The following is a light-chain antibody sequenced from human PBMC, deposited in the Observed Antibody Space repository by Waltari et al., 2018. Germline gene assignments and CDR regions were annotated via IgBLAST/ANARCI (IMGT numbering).Light chain of an antibody. J-gene: IGLJ3*02. V-gene: IGLV6-57*03. CDR1: TGSIASNH. CDR3: QSYDSSNQV. Sequence: NFMLTQPHSVSESPGKTVTIPCTRSTGSIASNHVQGYQQRPGSAPTTVIYEDNQRPSGVPARFSGSIDSSSNSASLTISGLKTEDEADYYCQSYDSSNQVFGGGTKLTVL. CDR2: EDN.